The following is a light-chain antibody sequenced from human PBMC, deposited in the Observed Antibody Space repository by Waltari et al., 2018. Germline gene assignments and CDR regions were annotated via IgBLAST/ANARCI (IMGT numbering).Light chain of an antibody. V-gene: IGKV1-5*03. CDR1: QSIPRW. CDR3: QHYDSYSAT. Sequence: DIQMTQSPSTLSASVGDRVTITCRASQSIPRWLAWYQQKPGKAPKLLIYKASILESGVSSRFSGGGSGTEITLTISSLQPDDFATYYCQHYDSYSATFGGGTKVEIK. CDR2: KAS. J-gene: IGKJ4*02.